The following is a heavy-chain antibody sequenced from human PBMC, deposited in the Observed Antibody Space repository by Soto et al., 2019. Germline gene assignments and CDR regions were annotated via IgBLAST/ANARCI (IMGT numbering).Heavy chain of an antibody. CDR3: ARGVEDTAYDY. J-gene: IGHJ4*02. Sequence: ASETLSLTCTVSGGSISSYYWSWIRQPPGKGLEWIGYIYYSGSTNYNPSLKSRVTISVDTSKNQFSLKLSSVTAADTAVYYCARGVEDTAYDYWGQGTLVTVSS. CDR2: IYYSGST. D-gene: IGHD5-18*01. CDR1: GGSISSYY. V-gene: IGHV4-59*01.